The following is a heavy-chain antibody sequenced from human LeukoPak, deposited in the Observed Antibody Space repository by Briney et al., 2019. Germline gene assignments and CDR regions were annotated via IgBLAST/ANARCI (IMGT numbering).Heavy chain of an antibody. D-gene: IGHD3-22*01. Sequence: GASVKVSCKASGYTFTSYDINWVRQATRQGLEWMGWMNPNSGNTGYAQKFQGRVTMTRNTSISTAYMELSSLRSEDTAVYYCARVRGYYYDSSGYYSDYWGQGTLVTVSS. J-gene: IGHJ4*02. V-gene: IGHV1-8*01. CDR3: ARVRGYYYDSSGYYSDY. CDR1: GYTFTSYD. CDR2: MNPNSGNT.